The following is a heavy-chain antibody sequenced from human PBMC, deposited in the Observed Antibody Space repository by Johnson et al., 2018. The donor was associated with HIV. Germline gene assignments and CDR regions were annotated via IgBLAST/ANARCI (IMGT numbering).Heavy chain of an antibody. D-gene: IGHD3-16*01. CDR3: ARGRGALDI. Sequence: VQLVESGGGVVQPGGSLRLSCAASGFTFSDHYMDWVRQAPGKGLEWVGRTRNKANSYTTEYAASVKGRFTISRDDSKNSLYLQMNRLRDEDTAMYYCARGRGALDIWGQGTMVTVSS. V-gene: IGHV3-72*01. CDR1: GFTFSDHY. J-gene: IGHJ3*02. CDR2: TRNKANSYTT.